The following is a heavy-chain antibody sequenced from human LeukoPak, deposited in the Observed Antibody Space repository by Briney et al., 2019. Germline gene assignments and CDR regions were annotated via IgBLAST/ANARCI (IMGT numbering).Heavy chain of an antibody. V-gene: IGHV3-53*04. Sequence: GGSLRLSCAASGISVSSNYMNWVRQAPGKGLEWVSVIHSDGSTYYADSVKGRFTISRHNSKNTLNLQMNSLRSEDTAVYYCAGSGLAARRSFDYWGQGTLVTVSS. CDR2: IHSDGST. J-gene: IGHJ4*02. CDR3: AGSGLAARRSFDY. CDR1: GISVSSNY. D-gene: IGHD6-6*01.